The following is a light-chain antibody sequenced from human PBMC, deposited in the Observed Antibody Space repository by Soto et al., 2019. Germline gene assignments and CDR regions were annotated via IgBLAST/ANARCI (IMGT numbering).Light chain of an antibody. CDR2: GAS. J-gene: IGKJ5*01. CDR3: HQYGSSPRSIT. Sequence: EIVLTQSPGTLSLSPGERATLSCRASQSVSSSYLAWYQQKPGQAPILLIYGASSRVTGIPDRFSGSGSGTDFTLTISRLEPEDFAVYYCHQYGSSPRSITFGQGTRLEIK. V-gene: IGKV3-20*01. CDR1: QSVSSSY.